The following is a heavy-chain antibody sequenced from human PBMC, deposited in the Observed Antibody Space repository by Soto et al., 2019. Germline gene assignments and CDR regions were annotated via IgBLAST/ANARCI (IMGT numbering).Heavy chain of an antibody. CDR1: AFTSSNYC. CDR3: ARGGIAHYYYYYGMDV. CDR2: TKQDGSEK. V-gene: IGHV3-7*01. J-gene: IGHJ6*02. D-gene: IGHD6-13*01. Sequence: PGXSLRLSSAASAFTSSNYCISWVGQAPRKGMEWVANTKQDGSEKYYVDSVKGRFTISRDNAKNSLYLQMNSLRAEHTAVYYCARGGIAHYYYYYGMDVWGQGTTVTVSS.